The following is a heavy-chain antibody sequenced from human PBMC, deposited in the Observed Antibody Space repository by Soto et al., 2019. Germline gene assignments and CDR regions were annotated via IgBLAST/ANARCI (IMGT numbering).Heavy chain of an antibody. V-gene: IGHV4-31*03. CDR1: GGSISSGGYY. CDR2: IYYSGST. Sequence: PSETLSLTCTVSGGSISSGGYYWSWIRQHPGKGLEWIGYIYYSGSTYYNPSLKSRVTISVDTSKNQFSLKLSSVTAADTAVYYCARDKMWGTDYYYYGMDVWGQGTTVTVSS. J-gene: IGHJ6*02. D-gene: IGHD1-7*01. CDR3: ARDKMWGTDYYYYGMDV.